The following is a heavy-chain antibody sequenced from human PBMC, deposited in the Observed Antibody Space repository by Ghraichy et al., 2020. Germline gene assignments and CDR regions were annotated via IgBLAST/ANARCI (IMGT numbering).Heavy chain of an antibody. D-gene: IGHD3-22*01. CDR1: GGSFSTYY. CDR2: SNHGGSN. V-gene: IGHV4-34*01. J-gene: IGHJ4*02. CDR3: ARGPFNHDTYNRNYYYPYLDY. Sequence: SETLSLTCAVDGGSFSTYYWSWIRQTPGKGLEWIAESNHGGSNTYNPSLKTRVTISIDASKNHYSLNLTSVTAADTAVYYCARGPFNHDTYNRNYYYPYLDYWGQGILVTVSS.